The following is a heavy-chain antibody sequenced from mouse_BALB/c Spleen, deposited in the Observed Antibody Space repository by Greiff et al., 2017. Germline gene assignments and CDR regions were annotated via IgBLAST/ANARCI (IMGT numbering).Heavy chain of an antibody. Sequence: VHVKQSGTVLARPGASVKMSCKASGYTFTSYWMHWVKQRPGQGLEWIGAIYPGNSDTSYNQKFKGKAKLTAVTSTSTAYMELSSLTNEDSAVYYCTRGEYGNYSDYWGQGTTLTVSS. D-gene: IGHD2-10*02. CDR1: GYTFTSYW. CDR3: TRGEYGNYSDY. CDR2: IYPGNSDT. J-gene: IGHJ2*01. V-gene: IGHV1-5*01.